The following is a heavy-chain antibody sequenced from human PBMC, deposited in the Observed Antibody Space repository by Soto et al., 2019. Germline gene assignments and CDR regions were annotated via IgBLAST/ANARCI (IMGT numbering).Heavy chain of an antibody. CDR2: IYDSGST. J-gene: IGHJ4*02. D-gene: IGHD2-15*01. CDR1: GGSIGSSDYY. V-gene: IGHV4-39*01. CDR3: VGGYTWVRFDY. Sequence: SETLSLTCTVSGGSIGSSDYYWGWIRQPPGKGLEWIGNIYDSGSTSYNPSLKSRVTISVDTSKNQVSLKVSSVTAADTAMYNCVGGYTWVRFDYWGQGTLVTVS.